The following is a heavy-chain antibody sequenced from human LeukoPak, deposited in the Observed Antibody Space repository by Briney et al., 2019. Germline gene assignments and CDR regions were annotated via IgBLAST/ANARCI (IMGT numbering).Heavy chain of an antibody. V-gene: IGHV4-59*08. CDR3: ARHSLGGGPFDY. CDR2: IFHSGCT. D-gene: IGHD3-16*01. J-gene: IGHJ4*02. Sequence: SETLSLTCTVSGASIFNYYRGWIPQPPGKGLEWIGYIFHSGCTNYNASLKSRVTISVDTSKNQFSLQLSSVTAADTAVYYCARHSLGGGPFDYWGQGTLVTVSS. CDR1: GASIFNYY.